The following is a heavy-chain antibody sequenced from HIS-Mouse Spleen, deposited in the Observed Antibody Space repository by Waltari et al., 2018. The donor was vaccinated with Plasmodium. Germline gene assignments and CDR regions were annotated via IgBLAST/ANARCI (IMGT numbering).Heavy chain of an antibody. Sequence: EVQLVESGVGLVQPGGSLRLSCAASGSTFRRYWMSWVRQAPGKGLEWVANIKQDGSEKYYVDSVKGRFTISRDNAKNSLYLQMNSLRAEDTAVYYCASSWYWYFDLWGRGTLVTVSS. V-gene: IGHV3-7*01. CDR3: ASSWYWYFDL. D-gene: IGHD6-13*01. CDR2: IKQDGSEK. J-gene: IGHJ2*01. CDR1: GSTFRRYW.